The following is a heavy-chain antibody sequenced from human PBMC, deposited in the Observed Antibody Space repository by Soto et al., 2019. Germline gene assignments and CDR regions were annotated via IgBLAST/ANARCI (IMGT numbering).Heavy chain of an antibody. V-gene: IGHV1-69*02. CDR3: ARVEAVAGNHDY. J-gene: IGHJ4*02. D-gene: IGHD6-19*01. Sequence: QVQLVQSGAEVKKPGSSVKVSCKGSGGTFSSYTISWVRQAPGQGLEWMGRIIPILGIANYAQKFQGRVTITADKSTSTAYMELSSLRSEDTAVYYCARVEAVAGNHDYWGQGTLVTVSS. CDR2: IIPILGIA. CDR1: GGTFSSYT.